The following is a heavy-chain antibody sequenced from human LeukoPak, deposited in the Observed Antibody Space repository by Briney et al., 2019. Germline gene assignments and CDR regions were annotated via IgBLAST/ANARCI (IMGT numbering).Heavy chain of an antibody. CDR2: IGTASDT. V-gene: IGHV3-13*01. CDR1: GFTFSSFD. Sequence: GGSLRLSCAASGFTFSSFDMHWVRQPTGQGLEWVSTIGTASDTYYPGSVERRFTLSRDNAKNSLYLQMNSLTAGDTAVYYCARGPPRGKYYYMDVWGKGTTVTVSS. J-gene: IGHJ6*03. D-gene: IGHD1-1*01. CDR3: ARGPPRGKYYYMDV.